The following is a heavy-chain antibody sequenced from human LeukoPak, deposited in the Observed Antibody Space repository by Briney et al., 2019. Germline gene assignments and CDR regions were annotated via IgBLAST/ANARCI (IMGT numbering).Heavy chain of an antibody. J-gene: IGHJ4*02. CDR3: ARGPPFSQLGPSGAAD. CDR2: IYNSGNT. Sequence: SETLSLTCTVSGDSIRNGGYYWTWIRQFPGKGLEWIGYIYNSGNTFYNPSLRSRVTISVDTSKSQFSLNLRSVTAADTAVYYCARGPPFSQLGPSGAADWGQGTLVTVSS. CDR1: GDSIRNGGYY. D-gene: IGHD1-1*01. V-gene: IGHV4-31*03.